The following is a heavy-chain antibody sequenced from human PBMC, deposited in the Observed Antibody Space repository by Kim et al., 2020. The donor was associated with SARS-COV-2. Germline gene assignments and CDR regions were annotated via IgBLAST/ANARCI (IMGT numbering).Heavy chain of an antibody. J-gene: IGHJ4*02. CDR2: ITGSGGST. D-gene: IGHD2-15*01. CDR3: ARGPWVVEHY. CDR1: GFTFTSYA. V-gene: IGHV3-23*01. Sequence: GGSLRLSCSASGFTFTSYAMSWVRQAPGKGLEWVSSITGSGGSTFYADSVKGRFTISRDDSKNTLYLQMNSLRAEDTAVYYCARGPWVVEHYWGQGTLVTVSS.